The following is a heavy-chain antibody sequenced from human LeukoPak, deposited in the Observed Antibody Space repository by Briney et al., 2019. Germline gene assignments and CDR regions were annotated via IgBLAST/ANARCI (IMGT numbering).Heavy chain of an antibody. D-gene: IGHD3-22*01. Sequence: ASVKVSCKAPGYTFTGYYMHWVRQAPGQGLEWMGWINPYSGGTNYAQKFQGRVTMTRDTSINTAYMELSSLRSDDMGIYYCARAYKRDSTGPLGYWGQGTLVTVSS. CDR2: INPYSGGT. CDR3: ARAYKRDSTGPLGY. V-gene: IGHV1-2*02. J-gene: IGHJ4*02. CDR1: GYTFTGYY.